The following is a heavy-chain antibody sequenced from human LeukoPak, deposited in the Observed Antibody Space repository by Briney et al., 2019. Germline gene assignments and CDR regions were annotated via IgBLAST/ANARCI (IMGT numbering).Heavy chain of an antibody. J-gene: IGHJ6*03. CDR3: ARDERAYYSDSGSSSPRDYYYYYMDV. D-gene: IGHD3-10*01. CDR1: GFSFSDYY. Sequence: GGSLRLSCAASGFSFSDYYMTWIRQTPGKGLEWVSDISSNGRGTFYAESVRGRFTVSRDNAKKSLYLQMNSLRVEDTAVYYCARDERAYYSDSGSSSPRDYYYYYMDVWGKGITVTVSS. CDR2: ISSNGRGT. V-gene: IGHV3-11*01.